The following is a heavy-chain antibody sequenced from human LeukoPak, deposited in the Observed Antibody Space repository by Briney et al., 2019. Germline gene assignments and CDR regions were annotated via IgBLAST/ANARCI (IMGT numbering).Heavy chain of an antibody. J-gene: IGHJ4*02. Sequence: KSSETLSLTCTVSGGSISSSSYYWGWIRQPPGKGLEWIGYIYYSGSTNYNPSLKSRVTISVDTSKNQFSLKLSSVTAADTAVYYCARVGYYYGSGEVDYWGQGTLVTVSS. D-gene: IGHD3-10*01. V-gene: IGHV4-61*05. CDR1: GGSISSSSYY. CDR3: ARVGYYYGSGEVDY. CDR2: IYYSGST.